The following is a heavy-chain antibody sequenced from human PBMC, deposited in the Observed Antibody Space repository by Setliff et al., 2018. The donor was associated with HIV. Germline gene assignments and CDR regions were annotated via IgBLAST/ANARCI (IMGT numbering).Heavy chain of an antibody. CDR2: IKSKTDGGTT. Sequence: GGSLRLSCAASGFTFSNAWMSWVRQAPGKGLEWVGRIKSKTDGGTTDYAAPVKGRFTISRDDSKNSLYLQMNSLRAEDTALYYCAKDRSHVAGFNFDYWGQGTLVTVSS. CDR1: GFTFSNAW. V-gene: IGHV3-15*05. D-gene: IGHD6-19*01. CDR3: AKDRSHVAGFNFDY. J-gene: IGHJ4*02.